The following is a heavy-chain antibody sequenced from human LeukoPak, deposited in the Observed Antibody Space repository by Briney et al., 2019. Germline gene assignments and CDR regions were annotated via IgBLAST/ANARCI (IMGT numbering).Heavy chain of an antibody. J-gene: IGHJ5*02. CDR1: GGSISSYY. V-gene: IGHV4-4*07. CDR3: ARDETVWSGYYAEWFDP. D-gene: IGHD3-3*01. CDR2: IYTSGST. Sequence: PSETLSLTCTVSGGSISSYYWSWIRQPAGKGLEWIGRIYTSGSTNYNPSLKSRVTMSVDTSKNQFSLKLSSVTAADTAVYYCARDETVWSGYYAEWFDPWGQGTLVTVSS.